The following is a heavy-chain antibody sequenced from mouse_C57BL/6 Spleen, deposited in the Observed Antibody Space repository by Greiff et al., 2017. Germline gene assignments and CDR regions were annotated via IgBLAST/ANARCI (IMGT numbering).Heavy chain of an antibody. J-gene: IGHJ3*01. CDR3: ARAGDGYFAWFAY. CDR2: ISDGGSYT. Sequence: EVQVVESGGGLVKPGGSLKLSCAASGFTFSSYAMSWVRQTPEKRLEWVATISDGGSYTYYPDNVKGRFTISRDNAKNNLYLQMSHLKSEDTAMYYCARAGDGYFAWFAYWGQGTLVTVSA. V-gene: IGHV5-4*01. CDR1: GFTFSSYA. D-gene: IGHD2-3*01.